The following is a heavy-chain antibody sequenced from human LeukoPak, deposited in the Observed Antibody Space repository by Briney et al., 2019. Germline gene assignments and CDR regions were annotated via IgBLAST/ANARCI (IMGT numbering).Heavy chain of an antibody. CDR2: IYHSGST. Sequence: PSETLSLTCTVSGYSISSGYYWGWIRQPPGKGLEWIGSIYHSGSTYYNPSLKSRVTISVDTSKNQFSLKLSSVTAADTAVYYCARADYGDYGVIWYFDLWGRGTLVTVSS. CDR3: ARADYGDYGVIWYFDL. J-gene: IGHJ2*01. V-gene: IGHV4-38-2*02. CDR1: GYSISSGYY. D-gene: IGHD4-17*01.